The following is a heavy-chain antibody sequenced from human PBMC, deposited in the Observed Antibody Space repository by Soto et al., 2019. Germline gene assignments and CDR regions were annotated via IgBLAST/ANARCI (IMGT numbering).Heavy chain of an antibody. CDR2: ISYDGSNK. Sequence: QVQLVESGGGVVQPGRSLRLSCAASGLTFRSDGMHWVRQAPGKGLEWVALISYDGSNKYYADSVKGRFTISRDNSKNKLYQQMNSLRAEDTAVYYCAKDRGVCWYFDLWGRGTLVTVSS. J-gene: IGHJ2*01. V-gene: IGHV3-30*18. CDR1: GLTFRSDG. CDR3: AKDRGVCWYFDL.